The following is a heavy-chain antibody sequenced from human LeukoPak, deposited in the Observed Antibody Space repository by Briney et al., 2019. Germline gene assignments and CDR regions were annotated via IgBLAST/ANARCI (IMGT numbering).Heavy chain of an antibody. Sequence: PGGSLRLSCAASGFTFSGCWTSWVRQAPGKGLEWVANIKGDGSETHYVDSVKGRFTISRDNAKNSVYLQMKSLRAEDTAVYYCATYHCDTRPFIDWGQGTLVTVSS. V-gene: IGHV3-7*05. CDR3: ATYHCDTRPFID. J-gene: IGHJ4*02. CDR1: GFTFSGCW. CDR2: IKGDGSET. D-gene: IGHD3-22*01.